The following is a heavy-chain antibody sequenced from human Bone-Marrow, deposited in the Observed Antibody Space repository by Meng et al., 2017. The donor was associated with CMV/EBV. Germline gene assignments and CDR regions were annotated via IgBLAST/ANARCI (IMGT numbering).Heavy chain of an antibody. V-gene: IGHV3-11*01. J-gene: IGHJ4*02. D-gene: IGHD3-9*01. Sequence: SGFTFSDYYMSWIRQAPGKGLEWVSYISSSCSTIYYADSVKGRFTISRDNAKNSLYLQMNSLRAEDTAVYYCARTYFDWDSYYFDYWGQGTLVTVSS. CDR2: ISSSCSTI. CDR3: ARTYFDWDSYYFDY. CDR1: GFTFSDYY.